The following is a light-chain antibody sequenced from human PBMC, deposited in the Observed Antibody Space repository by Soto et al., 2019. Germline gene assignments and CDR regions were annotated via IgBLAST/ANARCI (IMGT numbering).Light chain of an antibody. CDR1: QSVSSN. J-gene: IGKJ4*02. CDR2: GAS. CDR3: LQYNNGPPDRT. V-gene: IGKV3-15*01. Sequence: EIAITQSPATPSMSPGERTTLSCRASQSVSSNLAWYQQKPGQAPRLLIFGASTRATVIPVRFSGSGSGTEFPLSICSLQSEDFGIYFCLQYNNGPPDRTFGRGTKVVI.